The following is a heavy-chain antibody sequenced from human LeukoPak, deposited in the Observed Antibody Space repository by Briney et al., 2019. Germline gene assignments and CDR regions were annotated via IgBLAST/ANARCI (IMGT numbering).Heavy chain of an antibody. Sequence: GGSLRLSCAASGFTFSSYGMHWVQQAPGKGLEWVAVISYDGSNKYYADSVKGRFTISRDNSKNTLYLQMNSLRAEDTAVYYCAKDVYYYDSSGPDYWGQGTLVTVSS. D-gene: IGHD3-22*01. J-gene: IGHJ4*02. V-gene: IGHV3-30*18. CDR2: ISYDGSNK. CDR3: AKDVYYYDSSGPDY. CDR1: GFTFSSYG.